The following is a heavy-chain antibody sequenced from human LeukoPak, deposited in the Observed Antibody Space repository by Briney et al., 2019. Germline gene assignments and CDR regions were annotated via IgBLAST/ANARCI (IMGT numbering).Heavy chain of an antibody. J-gene: IGHJ6*04. Sequence: GGSLRLSCAASGFTFSSYGMHWVRQAPGKGLEWVAFIQYDGSNKFYADSVKGRFTISRDNAKNSLYLQMNSLRAEDTAVYYCAELGITMIGGVWGKGTTVTISS. V-gene: IGHV3-30*02. CDR2: IQYDGSNK. CDR1: GFTFSSYG. D-gene: IGHD3-10*02. CDR3: AELGITMIGGV.